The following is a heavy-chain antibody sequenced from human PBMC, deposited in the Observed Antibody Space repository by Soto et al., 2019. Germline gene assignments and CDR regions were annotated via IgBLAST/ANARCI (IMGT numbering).Heavy chain of an antibody. CDR1: GFTFSGSA. D-gene: IGHD3-22*01. Sequence: XGSLRLSCAASGFTFSGSAMHWVRQASGKGLEWVGRIRSKTNSYATAYAASVKGRFTISRDDSKDTAYLQMNSLKTEDTAVYYCTRDPRNYYDSIGSANWFDPWGQGTLVTVSS. V-gene: IGHV3-73*01. J-gene: IGHJ5*02. CDR3: TRDPRNYYDSIGSANWFDP. CDR2: IRSKTNSYAT.